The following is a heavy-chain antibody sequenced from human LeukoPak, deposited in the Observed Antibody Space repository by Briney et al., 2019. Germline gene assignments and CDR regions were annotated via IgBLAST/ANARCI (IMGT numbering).Heavy chain of an antibody. V-gene: IGHV1-24*01. CDR3: ATCSPTIFGVVNAADY. J-gene: IGHJ4*02. D-gene: IGHD3-3*01. CDR2: FDPEDGET. CDR1: GYTLTELS. Sequence: GASVKVSCKVSGYTLTELSMHWVRQAPGKGLEWMGGFDPEDGETIYAQKFQGRVTMTEDTSTDTAYMELSSLRSEDTAVYYCATCSPTIFGVVNAADYWGQGTLVTVSS.